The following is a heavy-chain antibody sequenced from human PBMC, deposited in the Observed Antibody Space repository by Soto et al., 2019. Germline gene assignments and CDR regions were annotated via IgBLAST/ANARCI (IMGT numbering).Heavy chain of an antibody. D-gene: IGHD5-18*01. CDR2: ISYDGSNK. Sequence: GGSLRLSCAASGFTFSSYGMHWVRQAPGKGLEWVAVISYDGSNKYYADSVKGRFTISRDNSKNTLYLQMNSLRAEDTAVYYCAKEYSYGSTEAIFDYWGQGTLVTVSS. J-gene: IGHJ4*02. CDR1: GFTFSSYG. V-gene: IGHV3-30*18. CDR3: AKEYSYGSTEAIFDY.